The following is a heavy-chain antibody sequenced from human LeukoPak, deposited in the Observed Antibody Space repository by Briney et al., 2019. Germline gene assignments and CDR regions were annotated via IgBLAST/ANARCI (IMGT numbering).Heavy chain of an antibody. J-gene: IGHJ4*02. V-gene: IGHV3-21*01. CDR1: GFTFSSYS. Sequence: PGGSLRLSCAASGFTFSSYSMNWVRQAPGKGLEWVSSISSSSSYIYYADSVKGRFTISRDNAKNSLYLQVNSLRAEDTAVYYCARGTLGNYGDYDFDYWGQGTLVTVSS. CDR3: ARGTLGNYGDYDFDY. D-gene: IGHD4-17*01. CDR2: ISSSSSYI.